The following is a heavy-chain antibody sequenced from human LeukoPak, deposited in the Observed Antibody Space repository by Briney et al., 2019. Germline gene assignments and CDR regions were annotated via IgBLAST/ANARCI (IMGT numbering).Heavy chain of an antibody. CDR2: IRYDGSNK. CDR1: GFTFSSYG. V-gene: IGHV3-30*02. CDR3: AKDLTIFGVVTFFDY. J-gene: IGHJ4*02. Sequence: GGSLRLSCAASGFTFSSYGMHWVRQAPGKGLEWVAFIRYDGSNKYYADSVKGRFTISRDNSKNTLYLQMNSLRAEDTAAYYCAKDLTIFGVVTFFDYWGQGTLVTVSS. D-gene: IGHD3-3*01.